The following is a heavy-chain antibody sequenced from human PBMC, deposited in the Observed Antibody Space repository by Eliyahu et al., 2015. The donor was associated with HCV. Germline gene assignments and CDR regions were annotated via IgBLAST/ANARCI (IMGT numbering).Heavy chain of an antibody. Sequence: QVQLQESGPGLVKPSETLSLTCTVSGGSVSSGSXXGAGIRQPPGKGLEWIGYIYYSGSTNYNPSLKSRVTISVDTSKNQFSLKLSSVTAADTAVYYCARDRGQRIAVAGGSNWFDPWGQGTLVTVSS. J-gene: IGHJ5*02. CDR1: GGSVSSGSXX. CDR3: ARDRGQRIAVAGGSNWFDP. D-gene: IGHD6-19*01. V-gene: IGHV4-61*01. CDR2: IYYSGST.